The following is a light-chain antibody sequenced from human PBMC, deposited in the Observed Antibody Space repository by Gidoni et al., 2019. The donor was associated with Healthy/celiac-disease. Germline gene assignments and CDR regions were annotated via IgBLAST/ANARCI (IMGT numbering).Light chain of an antibody. V-gene: IGLV2-14*01. CDR2: EVS. J-gene: IGLJ2*01. Sequence: QSALTQPASVSGSPGQSSTISCTGTSSDVGGYNYVSWYQQHPGKAPKLMIYEVSNRPSGVSNRFSGSKSGNTASLTISGLQAEDEADYYCSSYTSSGVVFGGGTKLTVL. CDR3: SSYTSSGVV. CDR1: SSDVGGYNY.